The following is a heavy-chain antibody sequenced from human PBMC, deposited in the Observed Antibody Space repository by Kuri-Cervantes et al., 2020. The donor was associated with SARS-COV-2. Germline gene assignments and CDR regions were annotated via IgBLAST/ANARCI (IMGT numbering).Heavy chain of an antibody. J-gene: IGHJ4*02. CDR1: GGSISSSSYY. V-gene: IGHV4-39*01. Sequence: SETLSLTCTVSGGSISSSSYYWGWIRQPPGKGLEWIGYIYYSGSTYYNPSLKSRVTISVDTSKNQFSLKLSSVTAADTAVYYCARLQRVVVPAASFDYWGQGTLVTVSS. D-gene: IGHD2-2*01. CDR2: IYYSGST. CDR3: ARLQRVVVPAASFDY.